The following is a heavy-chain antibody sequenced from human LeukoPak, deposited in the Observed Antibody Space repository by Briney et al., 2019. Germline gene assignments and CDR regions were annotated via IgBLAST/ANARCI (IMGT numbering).Heavy chain of an antibody. J-gene: IGHJ4*02. CDR3: AKEEMATTQLDY. V-gene: IGHV3-30*18. CDR1: AFTFSSYG. Sequence: GGSLRLSCAASAFTFSSYGMHWVRQAPGEGLEWVAAISYDGRNKYYVDSVKGRFTISRDNSKNTLYLQMNSLRAEDTAVYYCAKEEMATTQLDYWGQGTLVTVSS. CDR2: ISYDGRNK. D-gene: IGHD5-24*01.